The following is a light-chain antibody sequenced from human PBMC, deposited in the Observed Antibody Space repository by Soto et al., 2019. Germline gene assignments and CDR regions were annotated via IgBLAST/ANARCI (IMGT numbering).Light chain of an antibody. CDR2: DAS. Sequence: DIQMTQSPSTLSASVGDRVTITCRASQSISSWLAWYQQKPGKAPKLLIYDASSLESGVPSRFSGSGSGKEFTLTISSLQPDDFANYYCQQYNSYSKWKFGQGTKVDI. J-gene: IGKJ1*01. CDR1: QSISSW. CDR3: QQYNSYSKWK. V-gene: IGKV1-5*01.